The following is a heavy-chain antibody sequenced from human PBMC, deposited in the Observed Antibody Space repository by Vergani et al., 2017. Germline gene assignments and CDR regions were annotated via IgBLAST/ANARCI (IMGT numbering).Heavy chain of an antibody. D-gene: IGHD4-17*01. V-gene: IGHV3-11*03. CDR1: GFTFSDYY. Sequence: VQLLESGGGLVQPGGSLRLSCAASGFTFSDYYMSWIRQAPGKGLEWVSYISSSSSYTNYADSVKGRFTISRDNAKNSLYLQMNSLRAEDTAVYYCARARNGDYGFDYWGQGTLVTVSS. CDR2: ISSSSSYT. CDR3: ARARNGDYGFDY. J-gene: IGHJ4*02.